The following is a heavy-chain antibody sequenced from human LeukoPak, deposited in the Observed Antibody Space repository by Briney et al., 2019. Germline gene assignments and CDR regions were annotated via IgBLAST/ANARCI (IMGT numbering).Heavy chain of an antibody. CDR3: ARVPMITFGGVIPEGSYDAFDI. CDR1: GFTFSSYS. CDR2: ISSSSSTI. V-gene: IGHV3-48*04. Sequence: AGGSLRLSCAASGFTFSSYSMNWVRQAPGKGLEWVSYISSSSSTIYYADSVKGRFTISRDNAKNSLYLQMNSLRAEDTAVYYCARVPMITFGGVIPEGSYDAFDIWGQGTMVTVSS. J-gene: IGHJ3*02. D-gene: IGHD3-16*02.